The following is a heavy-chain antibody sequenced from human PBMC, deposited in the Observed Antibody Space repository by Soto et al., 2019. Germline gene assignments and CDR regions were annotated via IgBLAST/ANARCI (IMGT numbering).Heavy chain of an antibody. CDR1: GGPISSSSYY. Sequence: QLQLQESGPGLVKPSETLSLTCTVSGGPISSSSYYWGWIRQPPGKGLEGIGSIYYSGSTYYNPSLKSRVTISVDTSKNQFSLKLSSVTAADTAVYYCARTSLIAARTPNQAFDPWGQGTLVTVSS. D-gene: IGHD6-6*01. CDR2: IYYSGST. V-gene: IGHV4-39*01. J-gene: IGHJ5*02. CDR3: ARTSLIAARTPNQAFDP.